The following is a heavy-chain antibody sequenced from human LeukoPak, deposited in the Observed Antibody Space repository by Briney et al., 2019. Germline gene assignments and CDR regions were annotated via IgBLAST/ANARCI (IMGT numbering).Heavy chain of an antibody. CDR1: GFTFSSYG. CDR3: AKNSGSYLFDY. CDR2: ISYDGSNK. V-gene: IGHV3-30*18. D-gene: IGHD1-26*01. Sequence: GGSLRLSCAASGFTFSSYGMHWVRQAPGKGLEWVAVISYDGSNKYYADSVKGRFTISRDNSKNTLYLQMNSLRAEDTAVYYCAKNSGSYLFDYWGQGTLVTFSS. J-gene: IGHJ4*02.